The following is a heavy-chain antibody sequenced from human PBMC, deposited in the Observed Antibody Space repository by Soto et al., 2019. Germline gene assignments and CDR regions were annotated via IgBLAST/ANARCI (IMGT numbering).Heavy chain of an antibody. V-gene: IGHV3-13*01. CDR3: ARCGADDWYFDL. D-gene: IGHD1-26*01. CDR1: GFTFSSYD. J-gene: IGHJ2*01. CDR2: IGTAGDT. Sequence: EVQLVESGGGLVQPGGSLRLSCAASGFTFSSYDMHWVRQATGKGLEWVSAIGTAGDTYYPGSVKGRFTISRENAKNSLYLQMNSLRAEDTAVYYCARCGADDWYFDLWGRGTLVTVSS.